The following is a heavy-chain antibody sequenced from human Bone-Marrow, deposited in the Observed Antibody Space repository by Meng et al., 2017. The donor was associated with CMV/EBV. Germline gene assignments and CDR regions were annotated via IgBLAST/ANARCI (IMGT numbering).Heavy chain of an antibody. CDR3: AREYSSSSDGMDV. J-gene: IGHJ6*02. D-gene: IGHD6-6*01. CDR2: ISSSSSYI. V-gene: IGHV3-21*01. Sequence: ETLSLTCTVSGGSISSYYWSWIRQPPGKGLEWVSSISSSSSYIYYADSVKGRFTISRDNAKNSLYLQMNSLRAEDTAVYYCAREYSSSSDGMDVWGQGTTVTVSS. CDR1: GGSISSYY.